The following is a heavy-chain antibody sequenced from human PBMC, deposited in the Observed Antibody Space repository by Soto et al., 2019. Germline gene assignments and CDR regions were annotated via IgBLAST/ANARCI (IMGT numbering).Heavy chain of an antibody. Sequence: GESLKISCKGSGYSFTSYWIGWVRQMPGEGLEWMGIIYPGDSDTRYSPSFQGHVTISAAKSITTAYLQWSSLKASDTAMYYCARQIYDSDTGPNFQYYFDSWGQGTPVTASS. V-gene: IGHV5-51*01. CDR1: GYSFTSYW. CDR3: ARQIYDSDTGPNFQYYFDS. D-gene: IGHD3-22*01. CDR2: IYPGDSDT. J-gene: IGHJ4*02.